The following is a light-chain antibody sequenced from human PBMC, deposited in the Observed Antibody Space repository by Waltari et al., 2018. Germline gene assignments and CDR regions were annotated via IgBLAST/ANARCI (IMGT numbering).Light chain of an antibody. Sequence: QSALTQPPSASGSPGQSVTIPCTGTSSDIGSSNSVSWYQQHPAKAPKLIISEVYKRPSGVPDRFSGSKSGNTASLTVSGLQAEDEADYFCNSYAGNNSYVFGTGTKVTVL. J-gene: IGLJ1*01. V-gene: IGLV2-8*01. CDR3: NSYAGNNSYV. CDR2: EVY. CDR1: SSDIGSSNS.